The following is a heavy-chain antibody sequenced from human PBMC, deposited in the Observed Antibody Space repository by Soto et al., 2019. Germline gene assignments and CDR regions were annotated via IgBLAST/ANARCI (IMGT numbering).Heavy chain of an antibody. CDR3: ARDFIAVAGSREYYYYVMAV. D-gene: IGHD6-19*01. V-gene: IGHV1-8*01. CDR1: GYTFTSYD. Sequence: ASVKVSCKASGYTFTSYDINWVRQATGQGLEWMGWMNPNSGNTGYSQKFQGRVTMTRDTSVSTAYMELSSLRSEDTAVYYCARDFIAVAGSREYYYYVMAVWGQGTTVTVSS. CDR2: MNPNSGNT. J-gene: IGHJ6*02.